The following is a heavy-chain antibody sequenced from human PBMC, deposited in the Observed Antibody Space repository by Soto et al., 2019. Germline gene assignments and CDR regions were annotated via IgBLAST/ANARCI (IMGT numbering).Heavy chain of an antibody. CDR2: IFSNDET. CDR3: ARINFGIPAAILRWFDP. Sequence: QVTLKESGPVLVKPTETRTLTCTVSGFSLSNARMGVSWIRQSPGKALEWLAHIFSNDETSYSTTLKNRLTISKDTSNSQVVLTMTNMDPVDTATYYCARINFGIPAAILRWFDPWGQGTLVTVSS. V-gene: IGHV2-26*01. J-gene: IGHJ5*02. CDR1: GFSLSNARMG. D-gene: IGHD2-2*01.